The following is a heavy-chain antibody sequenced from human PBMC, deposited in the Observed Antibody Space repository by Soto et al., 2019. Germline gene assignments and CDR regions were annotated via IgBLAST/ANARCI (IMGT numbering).Heavy chain of an antibody. CDR2: IYYSGST. CDR3: ASGHDYGDYGGSYYYGMDV. CDR1: GGSISSYY. D-gene: IGHD4-17*01. J-gene: IGHJ6*02. Sequence: KTSETLSLTCTVSGGSISSYYWSWIRQPPGKGLEWIGYIYYSGSTNYNPSLKGRVTISVDTSKNQFSLKLSSVTAADTAVYYCASGHDYGDYGGSYYYGMDVWGQGTTVTVSS. V-gene: IGHV4-59*01.